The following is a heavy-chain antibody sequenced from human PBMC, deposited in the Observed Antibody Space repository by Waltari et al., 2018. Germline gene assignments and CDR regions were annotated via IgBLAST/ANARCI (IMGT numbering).Heavy chain of an antibody. D-gene: IGHD6-13*01. Sequence: QVQLQESGPGLVKPSETLSLTCAVSGYSISSGYYWGWIRQPPGKGLEWIGSIYHSGSTYYNPALKSRVTISVDTSKNQFSLKLSCVTAADTAVYYCARRGSAAAGTSWGQGTLVTVSS. J-gene: IGHJ4*02. V-gene: IGHV4-38-2*01. CDR1: GYSISSGYY. CDR3: ARRGSAAAGTS. CDR2: IYHSGST.